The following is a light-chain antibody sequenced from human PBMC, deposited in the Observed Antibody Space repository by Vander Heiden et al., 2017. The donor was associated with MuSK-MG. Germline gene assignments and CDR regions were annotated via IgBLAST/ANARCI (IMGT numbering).Light chain of an antibody. CDR1: QSISTY. Sequence: DIQMTQSPSSLSASVGDRVTITCRASQSISTYLNWYQQKPGKAPNLLIYAASSLQSGVPSRFSGSGSGTDFTLTITRLQPEDFATYYCQQSDSIPTTFGQGTKVEIK. V-gene: IGKV1-39*01. CDR2: AAS. J-gene: IGKJ1*01. CDR3: QQSDSIPTT.